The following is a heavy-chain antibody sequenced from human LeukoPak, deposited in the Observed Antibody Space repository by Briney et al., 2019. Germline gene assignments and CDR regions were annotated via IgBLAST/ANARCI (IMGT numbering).Heavy chain of an antibody. V-gene: IGHV3-21*01. CDR2: ISSSSSYI. Sequence: KPGGSLRLSCAASGFTFSSYSMNWVRQAPGKGLEWVSSISSSSSYIYYADSVKGRFTISRDNAKNSLYLQMNSLRAEDTAVYYCARGGSTGPHDAFDIWGQGTMVTVSS. D-gene: IGHD2-2*01. CDR1: GFTFSSYS. CDR3: ARGGSTGPHDAFDI. J-gene: IGHJ3*02.